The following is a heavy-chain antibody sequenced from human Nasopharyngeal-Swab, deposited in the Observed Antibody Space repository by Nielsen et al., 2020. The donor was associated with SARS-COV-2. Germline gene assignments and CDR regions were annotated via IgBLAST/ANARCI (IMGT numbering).Heavy chain of an antibody. Sequence: GESLKISCAASGFTFSSYSMNWVRQAPGKGLEWVSSISSSSSYIYYADSVKGRFTISRDNAKNSLYPQMNSLRAEDTAVYYCARDPWRRAELLEMAIILGYWGQGTLVTVSS. CDR3: ARDPWRRAELLEMAIILGY. V-gene: IGHV3-21*01. J-gene: IGHJ4*02. CDR2: ISSSSSYI. CDR1: GFTFSSYS. D-gene: IGHD5-24*01.